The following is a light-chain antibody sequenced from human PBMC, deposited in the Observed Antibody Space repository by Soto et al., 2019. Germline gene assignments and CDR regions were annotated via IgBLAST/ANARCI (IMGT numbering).Light chain of an antibody. Sequence: EVVMTQSPATLSVSPGESATLSCRASQSVGSNLAWYQQKPGQPPRLLIYGASTRATGFSARFSGSGSATEFTLTISSLQSEDFAVYYCQQYNKWPLTFGGGTKVDI. CDR2: GAS. CDR3: QQYNKWPLT. J-gene: IGKJ4*01. V-gene: IGKV3-15*01. CDR1: QSVGSN.